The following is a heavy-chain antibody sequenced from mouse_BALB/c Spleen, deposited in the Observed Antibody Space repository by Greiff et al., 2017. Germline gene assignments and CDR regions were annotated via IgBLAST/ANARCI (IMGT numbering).Heavy chain of an antibody. J-gene: IGHJ2*01. CDR1: GFDFSRYW. CDR2: INPDSSTI. D-gene: IGHD1-1*01. CDR3: ARPRVTTDYFDY. V-gene: IGHV4-1*02. Sequence: EVKLLESGGGLVQPGGSLKLSCAASGFDFSRYWLSWVRQAPGKGLEWIGEINPDSSTINYTPSLKDKFIISRDNAKNTLYLQMSKVRSEDTALYYCARPRVTTDYFDYWGQGTTLTVSS.